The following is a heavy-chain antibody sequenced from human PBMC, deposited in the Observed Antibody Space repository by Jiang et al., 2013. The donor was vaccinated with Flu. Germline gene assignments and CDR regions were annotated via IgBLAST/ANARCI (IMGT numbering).Heavy chain of an antibody. CDR1: GGTFSSYA. V-gene: IGHV1-69*04. Sequence: AEVKKPGSSVKVSCKASGGTFSSYAISWVRQAPGQGLEWMGRIIPILGIANYAQKFQGRVTITADKSTSTAYMELSSLRSEDTAVYYCARGRSPVSFGSDYWGQGTLVTVSS. CDR3: ARGRSPVSFGSDY. J-gene: IGHJ4*02. D-gene: IGHD2-15*01. CDR2: IIPILGIA.